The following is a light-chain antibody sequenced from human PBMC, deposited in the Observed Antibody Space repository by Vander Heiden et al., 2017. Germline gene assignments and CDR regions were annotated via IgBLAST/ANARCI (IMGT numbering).Light chain of an antibody. Sequence: SVLTQSPGTLSLSPGDGATLPWRASQNICNRYLAWYQQKPGQPPRLLIYDGATRATGVPDRFSGSGSGTDFTLTVSRLEPEDFAVYYCQQDHSSLYTFGQGTKVEIK. CDR3: QQDHSSLYT. CDR1: QNICNRY. CDR2: DGA. V-gene: IGKV3-20*01. J-gene: IGKJ2*01.